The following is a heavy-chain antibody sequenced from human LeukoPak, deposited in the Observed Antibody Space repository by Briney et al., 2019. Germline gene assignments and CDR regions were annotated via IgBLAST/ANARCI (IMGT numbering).Heavy chain of an antibody. CDR2: ISYDGSNK. V-gene: IGHV3-30*18. CDR3: AKDRRYFDLLYAGYYFDY. J-gene: IGHJ4*02. D-gene: IGHD3-9*01. CDR1: GFTFSSYG. Sequence: GRSLRLSCAASGFTFSSYGMHWVRQAPGKGLEWVAVISYDGSNKYYADSVKGRFTISRDNSKNTLYLQMNSLRAEDTAVYYCAKDRRYFDLLYAGYYFDYWGQGTLVTVSS.